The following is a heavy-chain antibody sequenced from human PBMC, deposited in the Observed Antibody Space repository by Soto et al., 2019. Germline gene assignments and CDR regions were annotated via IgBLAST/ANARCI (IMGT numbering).Heavy chain of an antibody. CDR2: IYPGDSDT. Sequence: GESLKISCKGSGYSFTSYWIAWVRQMPGKGLECMGIIYPGDSDTRYSPSFEGQVSISADKSINPAYLQWSSLKASDSAMYYCARPFDTSGWYDHWGQGTLVT. CDR3: ARPFDTSGWYDH. J-gene: IGHJ5*02. D-gene: IGHD6-19*01. V-gene: IGHV5-51*01. CDR1: GYSFTSYW.